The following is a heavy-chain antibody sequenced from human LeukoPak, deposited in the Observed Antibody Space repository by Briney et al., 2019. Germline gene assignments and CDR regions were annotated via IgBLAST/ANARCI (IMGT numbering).Heavy chain of an antibody. Sequence: SVKVSCKASGGTFSSYAISWVRQAPGQGLEWMGRIIPILGIANYAQKSQGRVTITADKSTSTAYMELSSLRSEDTAVYYCAREEGDYYDSSGYYLDYWGQGTLVTVSS. J-gene: IGHJ4*02. CDR2: IIPILGIA. D-gene: IGHD3-22*01. CDR3: AREEGDYYDSSGYYLDY. V-gene: IGHV1-69*04. CDR1: GGTFSSYA.